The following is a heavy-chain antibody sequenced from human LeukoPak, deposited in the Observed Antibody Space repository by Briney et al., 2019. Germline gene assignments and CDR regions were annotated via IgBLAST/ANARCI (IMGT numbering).Heavy chain of an antibody. CDR1: GYTFTSYD. D-gene: IGHD1-1*01. V-gene: IGHV1-8*01. CDR3: ARVTTGTTFIDY. CDR2: MNPNSGNT. Sequence: ASVKVSCKASGYTFTSYDINWVRQATGQGLEWMGWMNPNSGNTGYAQKFQGRVTMTRNTSISTAYMGLSSLRSEDTAVYYCARVTTGTTFIDYWGQGTLVTVSS. J-gene: IGHJ4*02.